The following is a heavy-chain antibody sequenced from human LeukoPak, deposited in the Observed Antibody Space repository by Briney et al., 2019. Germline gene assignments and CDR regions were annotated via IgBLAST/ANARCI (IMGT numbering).Heavy chain of an antibody. V-gene: IGHV1-69*06. CDR1: GGTFSSYA. CDR2: IIPTFGTA. CDR3: ARERSSGWDDAFDI. Sequence: GASVKVSCKASGGTFSSYAISWVRQAPGQGLEWMGGIIPTFGTANYAQKFQGRVTITADKSTSTAYMELSSLRSEDTAVYYCARERSSGWDDAFDIWGQGTMVTVSS. J-gene: IGHJ3*02. D-gene: IGHD6-19*01.